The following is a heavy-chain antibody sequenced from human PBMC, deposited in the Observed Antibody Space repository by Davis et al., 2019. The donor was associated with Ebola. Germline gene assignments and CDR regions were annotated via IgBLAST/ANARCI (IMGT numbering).Heavy chain of an antibody. CDR3: ARNWNSLFDI. J-gene: IGHJ3*02. Sequence: PSETLSLTFTVSGGSISSSSYYWGWIRQPPGKGLEWIGSIYYSGSTNYNPSLKSRVTISVDTSKNQFSLKLSSVTAADTAVYYCARNWNSLFDIWGQGTMVTVSS. CDR2: IYYSGST. CDR1: GGSISSSSYY. V-gene: IGHV4-39*07. D-gene: IGHD1-7*01.